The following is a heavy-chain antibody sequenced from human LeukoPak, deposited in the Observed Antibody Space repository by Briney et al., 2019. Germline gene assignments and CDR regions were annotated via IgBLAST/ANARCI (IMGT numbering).Heavy chain of an antibody. D-gene: IGHD3-22*01. Sequence: PSETLSLTCAVYGGSFSGYYWSWIRQPPGKGLEWIGEINHSGSTNYNPSLKSRVTISVDTSKNQFSLKLSSVTVADTAVYYCARDRGDSSGYLFDYWGQGTLVTVSS. CDR2: INHSGST. J-gene: IGHJ4*02. V-gene: IGHV4-34*01. CDR1: GGSFSGYY. CDR3: ARDRGDSSGYLFDY.